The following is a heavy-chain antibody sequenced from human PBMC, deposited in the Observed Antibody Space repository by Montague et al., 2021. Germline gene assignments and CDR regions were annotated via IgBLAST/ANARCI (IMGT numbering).Heavy chain of an antibody. Sequence: SLRLSCAASGFSFSSYWMHWVRQAPGKGLLWASRITLGGSSTTFADSVKGRFTTSRDNAKATLYLQMNSLRVEDTAVYYCARNLASAAPGAFDIWGQGTMVTVSS. CDR2: ITLGGSST. CDR1: GFSFSSYW. D-gene: IGHD6-13*01. V-gene: IGHV3-74*01. J-gene: IGHJ3*02. CDR3: ARNLASAAPGAFDI.